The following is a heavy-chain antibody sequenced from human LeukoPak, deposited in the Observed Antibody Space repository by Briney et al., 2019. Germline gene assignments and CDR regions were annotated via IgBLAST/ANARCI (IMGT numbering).Heavy chain of an antibody. V-gene: IGHV3-21*01. CDR2: ISSSSSYI. Sequence: GGSLRLSCAASGFTFSSYSMNWVRQAPGKGLEWVSSISSSSSYIYYADSVKGRFTISRDNAKNSLYLQTNSLRAEDTAVYYCARTSSPEYSGYDPHDAFDIWGQGTMVTVSS. CDR3: ARTSSPEYSGYDPHDAFDI. CDR1: GFTFSSYS. D-gene: IGHD5-12*01. J-gene: IGHJ3*02.